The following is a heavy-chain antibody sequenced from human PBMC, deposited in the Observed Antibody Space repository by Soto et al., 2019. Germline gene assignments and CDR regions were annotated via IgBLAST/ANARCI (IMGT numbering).Heavy chain of an antibody. J-gene: IGHJ6*02. CDR2: IYWDDDK. CDR1: GFSLSTSGVG. CDR3: AYLPCSGGSCYWFSFSGMDV. D-gene: IGHD2-15*01. V-gene: IGHV2-5*02. Sequence: QITLKESGPTLAKPTQTLTLTCTFSGFSLSTSGVGVAWIRQPPGKALEWLALIYWDDDKRYRPSLESRLTITKYPSKTPVALPMTTMDSVDTATYYCAYLPCSGGSCYWFSFSGMDVWGQGTTVTVSS.